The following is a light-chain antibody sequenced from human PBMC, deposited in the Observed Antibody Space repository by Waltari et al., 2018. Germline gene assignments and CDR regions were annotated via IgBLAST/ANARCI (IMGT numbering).Light chain of an antibody. J-gene: IGLJ3*02. CDR3: AAWDDSLSGLWV. V-gene: IGLV1-47*01. Sequence: QSVLTQPPSVSGSPGQRVPISCSGSSSSLGRNYVSWYQQPPGTAPKLLIYRNDQRLSGVPDRFSGSKSGTSASLAISGLQSEDEAAYYCAAWDDSLSGLWVFGGGTMLTVL. CDR1: SSSLGRNY. CDR2: RND.